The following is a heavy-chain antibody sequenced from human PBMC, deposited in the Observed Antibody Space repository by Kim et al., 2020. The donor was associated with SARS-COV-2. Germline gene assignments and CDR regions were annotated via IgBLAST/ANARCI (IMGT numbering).Heavy chain of an antibody. V-gene: IGHV1-3*01. CDR1: GYTFTSYA. J-gene: IGHJ4*02. D-gene: IGHD2-15*01. CDR2: INAGNGNT. CDR3: ARVPLPGVVVVAADRSFDY. Sequence: ASVKVSCKASGYTFTSYAMHWVRQAPGQRLEWMGWINAGNGNTKYSQKFQGRVTITRDTSASTAYMELSSLRSEDTAVYYCARVPLPGVVVVAADRSFDYWGQGTLVTVSS.